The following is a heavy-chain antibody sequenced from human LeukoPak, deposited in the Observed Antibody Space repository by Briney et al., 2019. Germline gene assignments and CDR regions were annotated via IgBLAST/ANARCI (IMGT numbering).Heavy chain of an antibody. V-gene: IGHV4-59*08. J-gene: IGHJ4*02. Sequence: SETLSLTCTVSGGSISSYYWSWIRQPPGKGLEWIGYIYYSGSTNYNPSLKSRVTISVDTSKNQFSLKLSSVTAADTAVYYCARQVVEVAASRHYYFDYWGQGTLVTVSS. D-gene: IGHD2-15*01. CDR1: GGSISSYY. CDR3: ARQVVEVAASRHYYFDY. CDR2: IYYSGST.